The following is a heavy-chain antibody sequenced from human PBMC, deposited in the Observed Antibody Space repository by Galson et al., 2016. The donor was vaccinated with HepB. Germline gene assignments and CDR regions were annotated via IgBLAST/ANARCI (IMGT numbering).Heavy chain of an antibody. V-gene: IGHV4-59*08. J-gene: IGHJ4*01. CDR1: GGSISSYY. CDR3: ARRVAVAGIYYFDY. D-gene: IGHD6-19*01. Sequence: TLSLTCTVSGGSISSYYWSWIRQPPGKGLEWSGYIYYSGSTNYSPSLKSRVTISVDTSKNQFSLKLSSVTAADTAVYYCARRVAVAGIYYFDYWGRGTLVTVSS. CDR2: IYYSGST.